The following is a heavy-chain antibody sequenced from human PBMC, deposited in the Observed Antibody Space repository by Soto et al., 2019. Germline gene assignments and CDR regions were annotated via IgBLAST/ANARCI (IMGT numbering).Heavy chain of an antibody. V-gene: IGHV3-30*18. CDR1: GFTFSSYG. J-gene: IGHJ4*02. CDR3: AKGGNSSGYDDFDY. Sequence: GGSLRLSCAASGFTFSSYGMHWVRQAPGKGLEWVAVISYDGSNKYYADSVKGRFTISRDNSKNTLYLQMNSLRAEDTVVYYCAKGGNSSGYDDFDYWGQGTLVTVSS. CDR2: ISYDGSNK. D-gene: IGHD3-22*01.